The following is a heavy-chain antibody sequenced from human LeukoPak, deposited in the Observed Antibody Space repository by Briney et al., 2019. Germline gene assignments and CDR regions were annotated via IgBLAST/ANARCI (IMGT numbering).Heavy chain of an antibody. J-gene: IGHJ2*01. CDR1: GGSFSGYY. Sequence: SETLSLTCAVYGGSFSGYYWSWIRQPPGKGLEWIGEINHSGSTNYNPSLKSRVTISVDTSKNQFSLKLSSVTAADTAVYYCARVLAWYFDLWGRGTLVTVSS. D-gene: IGHD2/OR15-2a*01. V-gene: IGHV4-34*01. CDR3: ARVLAWYFDL. CDR2: INHSGST.